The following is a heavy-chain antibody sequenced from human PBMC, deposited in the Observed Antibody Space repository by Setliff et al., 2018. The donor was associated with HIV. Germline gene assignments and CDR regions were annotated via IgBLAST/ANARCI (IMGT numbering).Heavy chain of an antibody. D-gene: IGHD5-12*01. Sequence: SEILSLTCTVSGGSISSGGYYWSWIRQPAGKGLEWIGRIYSSGSTTYSPSLKSRVTILLDPSKNQFSLKLSSVTAADTAVYYCARSRGTQQEEYYFDYWGPGTLVTVSS. CDR2: IYSSGST. J-gene: IGHJ4*02. V-gene: IGHV4-61*02. CDR3: ARSRGTQQEEYYFDY. CDR1: GGSISSGGYY.